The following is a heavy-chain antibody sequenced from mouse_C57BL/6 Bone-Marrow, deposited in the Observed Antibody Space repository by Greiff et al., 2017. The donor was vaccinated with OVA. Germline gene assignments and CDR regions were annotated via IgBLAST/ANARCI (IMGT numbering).Heavy chain of an antibody. Sequence: EVKVVESGGGLVKPGGSLKLSCAASGFTFSSYAMSWVRQTPEKRLEWVATISDGGSYTYYPDNVKGRFTISRDNAKNNLYLQMSHLKSEDTAMYYCASNWDENAYWGQGTLVTVSA. CDR2: ISDGGSYT. CDR1: GFTFSSYA. CDR3: ASNWDENAY. D-gene: IGHD4-1*02. V-gene: IGHV5-4*03. J-gene: IGHJ3*01.